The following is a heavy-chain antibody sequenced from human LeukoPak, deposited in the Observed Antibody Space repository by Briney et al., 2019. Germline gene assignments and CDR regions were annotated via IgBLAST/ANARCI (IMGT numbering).Heavy chain of an antibody. CDR2: ICYSGST. D-gene: IGHD1-20*01. Sequence: KPSETLSLTCAVYGGSFSGYYWGWIRQPPGKGLEWIGSICYSGSTYYNPSLKSRVTISVDTSKNQFSLKLSSVTAADTAVYYCARRITGTDHDAFDVWGQGTMVTVSS. CDR1: GGSFSGYY. J-gene: IGHJ3*01. CDR3: ARRITGTDHDAFDV. V-gene: IGHV4-39*01.